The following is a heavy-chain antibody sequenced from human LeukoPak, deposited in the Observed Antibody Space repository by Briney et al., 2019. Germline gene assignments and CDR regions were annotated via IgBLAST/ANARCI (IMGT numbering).Heavy chain of an antibody. J-gene: IGHJ4*02. V-gene: IGHV3-30-3*01. CDR1: GFTFSNYA. Sequence: GGSLSLSCPPSGFTFSNYAMLWVRQAPGKGLEWVAFVSYDGSNKYYADSVKVRFTISRDNSKNKLYLQMNSLRAEDAAIYYCATIGDRRTGELYRIDYWGQGTLVTVSS. CDR2: VSYDGSNK. CDR3: ATIGDRRTGELYRIDY. D-gene: IGHD7-27*01.